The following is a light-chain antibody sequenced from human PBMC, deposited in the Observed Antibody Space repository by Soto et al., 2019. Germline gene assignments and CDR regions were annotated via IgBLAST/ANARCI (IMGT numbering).Light chain of an antibody. V-gene: IGKV4-1*01. CDR2: LAS. Sequence: DIVMTQSPDSLAVSLGERATINCKSSQSVLYSSNNKNYLAWYQQRPGQPPKLLIYLASTRESGVPDRFSGRGSGTDFPLSIIRLQAEDVAVFYRQQSESTPSSFIQGTQLEIK. J-gene: IGKJ2*01. CDR1: QSVLYSSNNKNY. CDR3: QQSESTPSS.